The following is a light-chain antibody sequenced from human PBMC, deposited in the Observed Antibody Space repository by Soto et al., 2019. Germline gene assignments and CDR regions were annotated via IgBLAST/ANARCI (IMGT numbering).Light chain of an antibody. J-gene: IGLJ1*01. CDR2: ASS. V-gene: IGLV2-14*01. Sequence: QSVLTQPASVSGSPGQSITISCTGTSSDVGSYNYVSWYQHHPGKAPRLMIYASSNRPSGVSHRFSGSRSGNTASLTISGLQAEDAAAYYCSSYTSGSTLYVFGTVTKVTV. CDR1: SSDVGSYNY. CDR3: SSYTSGSTLYV.